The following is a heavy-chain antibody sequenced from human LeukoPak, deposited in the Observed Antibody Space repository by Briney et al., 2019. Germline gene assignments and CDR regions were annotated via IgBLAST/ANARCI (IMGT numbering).Heavy chain of an antibody. Sequence: GASVKVSCKASGYTFTSYHINWVRQATGQGLEWMGWMSPNSGNTDYAQKFQGRVTMTRDTSINTAYMELSSLRSEDTAVYYCARGVGDLGDYWGQGTLVTVSS. V-gene: IGHV1-8*01. CDR2: MSPNSGNT. CDR3: ARGVGDLGDY. J-gene: IGHJ4*02. CDR1: GYTFTSYH. D-gene: IGHD3-16*01.